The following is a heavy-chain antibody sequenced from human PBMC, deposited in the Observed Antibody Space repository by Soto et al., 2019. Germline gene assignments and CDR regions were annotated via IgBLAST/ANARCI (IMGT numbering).Heavy chain of an antibody. CDR3: ARSVEGHFDY. D-gene: IGHD6-19*01. J-gene: IGHJ4*02. Sequence: EVQLVESGGGLEQPGGSLRLSCAASGFRFSIYSMNWVRQAPGKGLEWSAYITSDTKTIKYADSVKGRFTISRDNDKNLVYLQMNSLRDEDTAVYYCARSVEGHFDYWGQGTVVTVST. CDR2: ITSDTKTI. V-gene: IGHV3-48*02. CDR1: GFRFSIYS.